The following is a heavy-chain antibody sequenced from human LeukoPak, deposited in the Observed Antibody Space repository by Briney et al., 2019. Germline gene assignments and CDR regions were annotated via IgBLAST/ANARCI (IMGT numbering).Heavy chain of an antibody. CDR3: AIVGCSGGSCYWSDY. D-gene: IGHD2-15*01. Sequence: PSETLSLTCAVYGGSFSGYYWGWIRQLPGKGLEWIGEINHSGSTNYNPSLKSRVTISVDTSKNQFSLKLSSVTAADTAVYYCAIVGCSGGSCYWSDYWGQGTLVTVSS. CDR1: GGSFSGYY. J-gene: IGHJ4*02. CDR2: INHSGST. V-gene: IGHV4-34*01.